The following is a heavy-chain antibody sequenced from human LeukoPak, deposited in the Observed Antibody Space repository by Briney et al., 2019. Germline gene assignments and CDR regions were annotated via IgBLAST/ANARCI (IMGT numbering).Heavy chain of an antibody. V-gene: IGHV3-20*04. CDR1: GFTFDDYD. Sequence: GGSLRLSCAASGFTFDDYDLNWVRQAPGKGLEWVSGISWNGRNTAYAESLKGRFTISRDNAKNSLYLQMNSLRAEDTAVYYCARDPHQLSYYYYYYMDVWGKGTTVTISS. CDR2: ISWNGRNT. D-gene: IGHD1-1*01. CDR3: ARDPHQLSYYYYYYMDV. J-gene: IGHJ6*03.